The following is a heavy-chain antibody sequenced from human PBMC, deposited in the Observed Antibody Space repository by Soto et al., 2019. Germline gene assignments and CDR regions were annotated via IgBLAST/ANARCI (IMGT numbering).Heavy chain of an antibody. CDR1: GYSFTSYW. D-gene: IGHD3-10*01. V-gene: IGHV5-51*01. Sequence: LGESLKISCKGSGYSFTSYWIGLVLQMPGKGLEWMGIIYPGDSDTRYSPPFQGQVTISADKSISTAYLQWSSLKASDTAMYYCARVERGDAFDIWGQGTMVTVSS. CDR3: ARVERGDAFDI. CDR2: IYPGDSDT. J-gene: IGHJ3*02.